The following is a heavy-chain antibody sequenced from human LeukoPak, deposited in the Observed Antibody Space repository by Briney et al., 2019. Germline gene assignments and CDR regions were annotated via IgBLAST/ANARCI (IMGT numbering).Heavy chain of an antibody. V-gene: IGHV3-21*06. J-gene: IGHJ4*02. CDR1: GFTFSSYS. Sequence: GGSLRLSCAASGFTFSSYSMNWVRQAPGKGLEWVSSISGTSSYMYYTDSVKGRFTISRDNPKNSLYLQMNSLRAEDTAVYYCARSEIGYCTGGVCRPFDSWGQGTLVTVSS. CDR3: ARSEIGYCTGGVCRPFDS. D-gene: IGHD2-8*02. CDR2: ISGTSSYM.